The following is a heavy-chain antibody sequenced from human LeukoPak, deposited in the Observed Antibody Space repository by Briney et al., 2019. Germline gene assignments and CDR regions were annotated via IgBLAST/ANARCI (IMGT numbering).Heavy chain of an antibody. CDR3: ARVAYDSSGYYYTIDY. D-gene: IGHD3-22*01. J-gene: IGHJ4*02. V-gene: IGHV4-61*02. CDR2: IYTSGST. CDR1: GGSISSGSYY. Sequence: PSETLTLTCTVSGGSISSGSYYWSWIRQPAGKGLEWIGRIYTSGSTNYNPSLKSRVTISVDTSKNQFSLKLSSVTAADTAVYYCARVAYDSSGYYYTIDYWGQGTLVTVSS.